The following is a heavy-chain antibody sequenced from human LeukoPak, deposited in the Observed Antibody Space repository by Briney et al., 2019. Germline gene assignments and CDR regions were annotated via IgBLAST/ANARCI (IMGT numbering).Heavy chain of an antibody. CDR3: ARETSQKGAHYMDV. J-gene: IGHJ6*03. CDR2: IYSRVT. D-gene: IGHD3-16*01. Sequence: SETLSLTCTVSGGSISNYYLSWIRQPAGKGLEWIGRIYSRVTTYNPSLKSRVTMSADTSRNHVSLTLNSVTAADTAVYYCARETSQKGAHYMDVWGKGTTVIISS. V-gene: IGHV4-4*07. CDR1: GGSISNYY.